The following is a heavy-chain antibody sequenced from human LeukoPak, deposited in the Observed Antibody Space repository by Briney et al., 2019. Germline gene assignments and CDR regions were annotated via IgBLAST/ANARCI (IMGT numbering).Heavy chain of an antibody. V-gene: IGHV1-18*04. D-gene: IGHD2-2*01. CDR3: ARVTPSAHQMLSSDY. J-gene: IGHJ4*02. CDR1: GYTFTNYG. CDR2: ISANNGAT. Sequence: ASVKGSCKASGYTFTNYGIRWVRQAPGQGLEWMAWISANNGATRYAQNLQGRVTITTDTSTSTAYMERRSLTSDDTAVYYCARVTPSAHQMLSSDYWGQGTQVTVSS.